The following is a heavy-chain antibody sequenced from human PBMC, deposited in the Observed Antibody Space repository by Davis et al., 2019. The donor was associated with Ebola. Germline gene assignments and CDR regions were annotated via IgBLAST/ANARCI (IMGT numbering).Heavy chain of an antibody. CDR2: IDWDDDK. V-gene: IGHV2-70*11. Sequence: SGPTLVKPTPTLTLTCTFSGFSLSTSGMCVSWIRQPPGKALEWLARIDWDDDKYYSTSLKTRLTISKDTSKNQVVLTMTNMDPVDTATYYCARTLVDTAMIWYYYYGMDVWGQGTTVTVSS. CDR1: GFSLSTSGMC. CDR3: ARTLVDTAMIWYYYYGMDV. J-gene: IGHJ6*02. D-gene: IGHD5-18*01.